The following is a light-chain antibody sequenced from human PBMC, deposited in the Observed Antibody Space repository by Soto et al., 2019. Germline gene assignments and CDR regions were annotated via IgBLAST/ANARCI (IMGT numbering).Light chain of an antibody. CDR2: GVT. V-gene: IGLV2-11*01. Sequence: QSALTQPRSVSGSPGHSVTISCTGTSSDVGGFNYVSWYQHHPGKAPKLIISGVTRRPSGVPDRFSGSKSGNTASLTISWLQADDEADYYCSSYTGTYTVIFGGGTKLTVL. CDR3: SSYTGTYTVI. CDR1: SSDVGGFNY. J-gene: IGLJ2*01.